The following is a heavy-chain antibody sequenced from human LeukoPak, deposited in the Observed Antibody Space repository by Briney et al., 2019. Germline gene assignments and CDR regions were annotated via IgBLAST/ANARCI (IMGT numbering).Heavy chain of an antibody. CDR1: GGSISSYS. J-gene: IGHJ3*02. CDR2: MSYSEST. Sequence: SETLSLTCTVSGGSISSYSWGWIRQPPGKGLEWIASMSYSESTYYNPSLKSRVTISVDTSRNQFSLKLSSVTAADTAVYYCARGDAFDIWGQGTMVTVSS. CDR3: ARGDAFDI. V-gene: IGHV4-39*07.